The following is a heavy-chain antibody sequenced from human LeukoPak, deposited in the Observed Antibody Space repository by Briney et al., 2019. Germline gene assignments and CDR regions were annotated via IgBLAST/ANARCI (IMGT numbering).Heavy chain of an antibody. CDR2: INPSGGST. J-gene: IGHJ6*02. D-gene: IGHD2-15*01. CDR1: GYTFTDYY. CDR3: ARDRRGYCSGGSCYSGGYYYGMDV. V-gene: IGHV1-46*01. Sequence: ASVKVSCKTSGYTFTDYYLHWVRQAPAQGLEWMGIINPSGGSTSYAQKFQGRVTMTRDTSTSTVYMELSSLRSEDTAVYYCARDRRGYCSGGSCYSGGYYYGMDVWGQGTTVTVSS.